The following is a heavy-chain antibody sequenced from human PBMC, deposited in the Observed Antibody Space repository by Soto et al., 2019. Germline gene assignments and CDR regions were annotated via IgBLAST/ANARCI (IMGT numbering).Heavy chain of an antibody. CDR1: GGYFNDNY. J-gene: IGHJ4*02. Sequence: QVQLQQWGAGLLKPSETLSLSCAVYGGYFNDNYYTWFRQPPGKGLEWIGEISRSGTTKYIPSLKSRATISFVTSKTQVSVKVTSVTAADTAVYYCATSLWFGTQGELWGQGALVTVSS. V-gene: IGHV4-34*01. D-gene: IGHD3-10*01. CDR3: ATSLWFGTQGEL. CDR2: ISRSGTT.